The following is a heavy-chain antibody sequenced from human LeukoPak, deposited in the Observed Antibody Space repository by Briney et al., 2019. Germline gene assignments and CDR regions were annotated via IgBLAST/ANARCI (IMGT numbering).Heavy chain of an antibody. CDR3: ASGHIGTYHYFDY. CDR2: IYSGGTT. CDR1: GFTVSSSY. J-gene: IGHJ4*02. D-gene: IGHD1-26*01. V-gene: IGHV3-53*01. Sequence: PGGSLRLSCAASGFTVSSSYMSWVRQAPEKGLEWVSVIYSGGTTYYAGSVKGRFTISRDNSMNALYLQMNSLRAEDTALHYCASGHIGTYHYFDYWGQGTLVTVSS.